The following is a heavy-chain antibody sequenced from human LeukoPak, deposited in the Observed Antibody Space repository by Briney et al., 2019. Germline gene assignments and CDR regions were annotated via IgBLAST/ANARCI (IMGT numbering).Heavy chain of an antibody. CDR3: ARGRIQLWSPHTYYFDF. V-gene: IGHV4-39*07. Sequence: SETLSLTCAVSGGSFSGYYWDWIRRAPGKGLEWIGSRFYTGHTYYNPSLKSRVTISGDTSKNQLSLRLTSVTAADSALYYCARGRIQLWSPHTYYFDFWGQGTQVTVSS. CDR1: GGSFSGYY. D-gene: IGHD5-18*01. J-gene: IGHJ4*02. CDR2: RFYTGHT.